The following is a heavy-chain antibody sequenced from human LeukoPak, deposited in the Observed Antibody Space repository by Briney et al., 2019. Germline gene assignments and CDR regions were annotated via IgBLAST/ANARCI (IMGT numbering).Heavy chain of an antibody. D-gene: IGHD4-17*01. CDR3: ASLHDYGDYLHDY. CDR2: IWYDGSNK. Sequence: PGRSLRLSCAASGFTFSSYGMHWVRQAPGKGLEWVAVIWYDGSNKYYADSVKGRFTISRDNSKNTLYLQMNSLRAEGTAVYYCASLHDYGDYLHDYWGQGTLVTVSS. CDR1: GFTFSSYG. J-gene: IGHJ4*02. V-gene: IGHV3-33*01.